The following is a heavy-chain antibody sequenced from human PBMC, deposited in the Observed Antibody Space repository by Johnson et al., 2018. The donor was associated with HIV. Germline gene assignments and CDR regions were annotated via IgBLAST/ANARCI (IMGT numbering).Heavy chain of an antibody. CDR2: ISSSGSTI. V-gene: IGHV3-11*04. Sequence: QVQLVESGGGVVQPGRSLRLSCAASGFTFSDYYMSWIRQAPGKGLEWISYISSSGSTIYYADSVKGRFTISRDNAKNSLYLQMNSLRVEDTAVYYCAREITLIMGAGSAFDIWGQGTMVTVSS. CDR1: GFTFSDYY. CDR3: AREITLIMGAGSAFDI. J-gene: IGHJ3*02. D-gene: IGHD3-22*01.